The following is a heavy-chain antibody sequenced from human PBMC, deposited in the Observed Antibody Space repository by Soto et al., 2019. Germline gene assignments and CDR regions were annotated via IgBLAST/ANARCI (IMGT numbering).Heavy chain of an antibody. CDR3: ASTSLYYYDSSGMHSLGY. Sequence: SSETLSLTCTVSGGSISSGGYYWSWIRQHPGKGLEWIGYIYYSGSTYYNPSLKSRVTISVDTSKNQFSLKLSSVTAADTAVYYCASTSLYYYDSSGMHSLGYWGHGTLVTVSS. CDR2: IYYSGST. J-gene: IGHJ4*01. V-gene: IGHV4-31*03. D-gene: IGHD3-22*01. CDR1: GGSISSGGYY.